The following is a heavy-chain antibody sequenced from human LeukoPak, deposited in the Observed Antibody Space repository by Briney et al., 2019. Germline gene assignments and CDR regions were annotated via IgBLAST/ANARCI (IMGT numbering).Heavy chain of an antibody. CDR3: ARDSSYSTAI. CDR2: INSDGSYT. J-gene: IGHJ3*02. Sequence: GGSLRLSCAASGFTFSIYWMHWVRQAPGKGLVWVSHINSDGSYTTYADSVKGRFTISRDNAKNTLYLQMNSLRAEDTAVYYCARDSSYSTAIWGQGTMVTGSS. CDR1: GFTFSIYW. D-gene: IGHD3-22*01. V-gene: IGHV3-74*01.